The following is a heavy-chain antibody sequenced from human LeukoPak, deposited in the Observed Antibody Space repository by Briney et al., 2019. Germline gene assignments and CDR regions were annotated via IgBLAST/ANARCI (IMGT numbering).Heavy chain of an antibody. CDR2: ISYDGSNK. J-gene: IGHJ5*02. Sequence: GRSLRLSCAASGFTFSSYAMHWVRQAPGKGLEWVAVISYDGSNKYYADSVKGRFTISRDNSKNTLYLQMNSLRAEDTAVYYCARQQRFLPFDPWGQGTLVTVSS. CDR1: GFTFSSYA. V-gene: IGHV3-30-3*01. CDR3: ARQQRFLPFDP. D-gene: IGHD3-3*01.